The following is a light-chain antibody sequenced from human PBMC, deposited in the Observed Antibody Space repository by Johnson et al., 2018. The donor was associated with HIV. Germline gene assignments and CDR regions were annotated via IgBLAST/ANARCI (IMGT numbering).Light chain of an antibody. CDR1: SSNIGNNY. Sequence: QSVLTQPPSVSAAPGQKVTISCSGSSSNIGNNYVSWYQQLPGTAPKLLIYDNNKRPSGIPDRFSGSKSGTSATLGITGLQTGDEADYYCGTWHSSLNGYVFGSGTKFTVL. V-gene: IGLV1-51*01. J-gene: IGLJ1*01. CDR3: GTWHSSLNGYV. CDR2: DNN.